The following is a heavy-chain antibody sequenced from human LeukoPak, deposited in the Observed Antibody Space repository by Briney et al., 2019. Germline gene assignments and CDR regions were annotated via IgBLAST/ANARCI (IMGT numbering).Heavy chain of an antibody. CDR1: GGSIRSGSYY. CDR2: INHSGST. J-gene: IGHJ5*02. CDR3: ARGRSVLLWFGSYGNWFDP. V-gene: IGHV4-39*07. D-gene: IGHD3-10*01. Sequence: SETLSLTCTVSGGSIRSGSYYWSWIRQPPGTGPEWIGEINHSGSTNYNPSLKSRVTISVDTSKNQFSLKLSSVTAADTAVYYCARGRSVLLWFGSYGNWFDPWGQGTLVTVSS.